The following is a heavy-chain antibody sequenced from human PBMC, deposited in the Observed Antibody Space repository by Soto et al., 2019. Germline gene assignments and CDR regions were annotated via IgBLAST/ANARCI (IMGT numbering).Heavy chain of an antibody. CDR3: ARDLRVVVAATNTFDT. CDR2: IIPILGIA. J-gene: IGHJ3*02. CDR1: GGTFSSYT. D-gene: IGHD2-15*01. Sequence: SVKVSWKASGGTFSSYTISWVRQAPGQGLEWMGRIIPILGIANYAQKFQGRVTITADKSTSTAYMELSSLRSEDTAVYYCARDLRVVVAATNTFDTWGQGTMVTVSS. V-gene: IGHV1-69*04.